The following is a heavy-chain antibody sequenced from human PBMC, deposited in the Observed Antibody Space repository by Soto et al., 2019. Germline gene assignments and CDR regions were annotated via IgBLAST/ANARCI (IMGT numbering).Heavy chain of an antibody. CDR1: GFTFSSYG. D-gene: IGHD6-13*01. CDR2: IWYDGSKK. CDR3: ARASSSMYQYYYYYGMDV. J-gene: IGHJ6*02. Sequence: QVQLVESGGGVVQPGRSLRLSCAASGFTFSSYGMHWVRQAPGKGLEWVAVIWYDGSKKYHADSVKGRFTISRDNSKNTLYLQMNSLRAEDTAVYYCARASSSMYQYYYYYGMDVWGQGTTVTVSS. V-gene: IGHV3-33*01.